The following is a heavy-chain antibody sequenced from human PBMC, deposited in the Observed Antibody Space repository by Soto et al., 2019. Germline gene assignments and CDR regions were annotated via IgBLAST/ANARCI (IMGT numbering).Heavy chain of an antibody. CDR1: GGYISSSSCY. CDR2: IYYSGST. D-gene: IGHD6-6*01. V-gene: IGHV4-39*01. Sequence: SETLSLTCTVSGGYISSSSCYWGWIRQPPGKGLEWIGSIYYSGSTYYNPSLKSRVTISVDTSKNQFSLKLSSVTAADTAVYYCARESIAARVYSPWGQGTLVTVSS. J-gene: IGHJ5*02. CDR3: ARESIAARVYSP.